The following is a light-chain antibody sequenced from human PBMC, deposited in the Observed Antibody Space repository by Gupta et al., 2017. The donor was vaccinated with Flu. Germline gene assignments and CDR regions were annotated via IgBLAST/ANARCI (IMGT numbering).Light chain of an antibody. CDR3: ETWDDRLNGHVV. Sequence: SVLTQPPSVSGTPGQRVTISCSGTTSSIGGNDVRWHRHRPGTASNLLVHSNDQRPSGVPDRFSGSKSGTSASLAISGLQAEDEAYYYCETWDDRLNGHVVFGGGTRLTVL. CDR2: SND. V-gene: IGLV1-44*01. J-gene: IGLJ2*01. CDR1: TSSIGGND.